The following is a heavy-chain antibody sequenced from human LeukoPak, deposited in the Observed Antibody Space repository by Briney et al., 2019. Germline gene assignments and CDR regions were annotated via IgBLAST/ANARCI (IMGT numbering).Heavy chain of an antibody. J-gene: IGHJ5*02. CDR2: INAGNGNT. CDR3: AREAEPNYYDSSGYSP. D-gene: IGHD3-22*01. CDR1: GYTFTSYA. V-gene: IGHV1-3*01. Sequence: ASVKVSCKASGYTFTSYAMHWVHQAPGQRLEWMGWINAGNGNTKYSQKFQGRVTITRDTSASTAYMELSSLRSEDTAVYYCAREAEPNYYDSSGYSPWGQGTLVTVSS.